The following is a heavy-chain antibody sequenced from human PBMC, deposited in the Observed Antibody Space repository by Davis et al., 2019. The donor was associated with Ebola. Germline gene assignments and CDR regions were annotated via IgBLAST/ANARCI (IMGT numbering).Heavy chain of an antibody. CDR2: IRSKAYGGTT. CDR3: TRDVPDCSGGSCYPEYYYMDV. D-gene: IGHD2-15*01. Sequence: GESLKISCAASGFTFSSYWMSWFRQAPGKGLEWVGFIRSKAYGGTTEYAASVKGRFTISRDDSKSIAYLQMNSLKTEDTAVYYCTRDVPDCSGGSCYPEYYYMDVWGKGTTVTVSS. CDR1: GFTFSSYW. J-gene: IGHJ6*03. V-gene: IGHV3-49*03.